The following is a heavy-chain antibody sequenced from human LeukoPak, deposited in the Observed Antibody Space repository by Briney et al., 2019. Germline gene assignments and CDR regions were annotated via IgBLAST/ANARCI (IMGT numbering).Heavy chain of an antibody. CDR2: IYYSGST. J-gene: IGHJ6*02. CDR1: GGSISYYY. D-gene: IGHD1-7*01. V-gene: IGHV4-59*01. Sequence: ESSETLSLTCTVSGGSISYYYWSWIRQPPGKGLEWIGYIYYSGSTNYNPSLKSRVTISVDTSKNQFSLNLTSVTTADTAVYYCARGQGSWNYGSYYYYYGMDVWGQGTTVTVSS. CDR3: ARGQGSWNYGSYYYYYGMDV.